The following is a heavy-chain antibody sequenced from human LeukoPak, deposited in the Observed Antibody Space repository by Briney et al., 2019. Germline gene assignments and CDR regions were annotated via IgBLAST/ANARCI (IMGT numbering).Heavy chain of an antibody. V-gene: IGHV3-23*01. CDR1: GFTFSSYA. J-gene: IGHJ3*02. CDR2: VTSGGRT. CDR3: AKGYSYAFKGAFDI. Sequence: PGGSLRLSCAASGFTFSSYAMNWVRQAPGKGLEWVSGVTSGGRTYYADSVKGRFTISRDNSKNTLYLQINSLRAEDTAVYYCAKGYSYAFKGAFDIWGQGTMVTVSS. D-gene: IGHD5-18*01.